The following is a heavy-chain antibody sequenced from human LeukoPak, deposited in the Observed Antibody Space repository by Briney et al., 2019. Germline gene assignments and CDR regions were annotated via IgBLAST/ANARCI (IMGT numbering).Heavy chain of an antibody. V-gene: IGHV3-48*01. CDR1: GFTFSTIG. Sequence: GGSLRLSCAASGFTFSTIGMNWVRQAPGKGLEWVSHISSISDTIKYADSVKGRFTISRDNAKNSLYLQMNSLRAEGTAVYYCAREWDSWGQGTLVTVSS. J-gene: IGHJ4*02. CDR3: AREWDS. CDR2: ISSISDTI.